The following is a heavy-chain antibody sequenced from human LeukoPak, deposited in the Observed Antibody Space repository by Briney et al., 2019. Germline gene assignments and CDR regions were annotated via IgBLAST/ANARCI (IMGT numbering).Heavy chain of an antibody. J-gene: IGHJ4*02. V-gene: IGHV3-66*01. CDR1: GFTGSKKY. Sequence: GRTLRLSCAASGFTGSKKYMTWVRQAPGKGLEWVSSLYSSGGTYYADSVKGRFTISRDNSKNTMDLQMNSLRTEDTAIYYCATEAGVDWGQGTLVTVSS. CDR3: ATEAGVD. D-gene: IGHD6-13*01. CDR2: LYSSGGT.